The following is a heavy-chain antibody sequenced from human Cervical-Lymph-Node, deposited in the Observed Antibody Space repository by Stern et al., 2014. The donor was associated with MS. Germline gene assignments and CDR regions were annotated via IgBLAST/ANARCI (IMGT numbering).Heavy chain of an antibody. CDR2: IDWEDEK. D-gene: IGHD1-26*01. J-gene: IGHJ3*02. CDR3: ARLDSGSHLDAFDI. CDR1: GFSLSSSGMC. Sequence: QVTLRESGPALVKPTQTLTLTCTFSGFSLSSSGMCVGWVRQPPGKGLEGLALIDWEDEKYYSTSLKSRLTISKDTSENQVVLTVANMDPVDTATYYCARLDSGSHLDAFDIWGQGTLVTVSS. V-gene: IGHV2-70*13.